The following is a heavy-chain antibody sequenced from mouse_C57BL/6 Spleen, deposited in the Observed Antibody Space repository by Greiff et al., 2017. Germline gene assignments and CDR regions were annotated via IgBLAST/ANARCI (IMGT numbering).Heavy chain of an antibody. Sequence: VQLQQSGAELVMPGASVKLSCKASGYTFTSYWMHWVKQRPGQGLEWIGEIDPSDSYTNYNQKFKGKSTLTVDKSSSTAYMQLSSLTSEDSAVYYGARPDYGSSGSYFDYWGQGTTLTVSS. CDR3: ARPDYGSSGSYFDY. CDR1: GYTFTSYW. D-gene: IGHD1-1*01. J-gene: IGHJ2*01. CDR2: IDPSDSYT. V-gene: IGHV1-69*01.